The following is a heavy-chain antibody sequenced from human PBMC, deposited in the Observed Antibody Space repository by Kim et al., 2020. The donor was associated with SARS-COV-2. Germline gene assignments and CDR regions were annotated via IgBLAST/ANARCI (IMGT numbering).Heavy chain of an antibody. Sequence: GGSLRLSCAASGFTFSSYGMHWVRQAPGKGLEWVAVIWYDGSNKYYADSVKGRFTISRDNSKNTLYLQMNSLRAEDTAVYYCARDDSGSPAFAFDIWGQGTMVTVSS. CDR2: IWYDGSNK. J-gene: IGHJ3*02. CDR3: ARDDSGSPAFAFDI. D-gene: IGHD1-26*01. CDR1: GFTFSSYG. V-gene: IGHV3-33*01.